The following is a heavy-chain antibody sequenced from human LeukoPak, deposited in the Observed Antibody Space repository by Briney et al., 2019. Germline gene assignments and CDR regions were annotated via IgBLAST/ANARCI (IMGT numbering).Heavy chain of an antibody. CDR2: ISYDGPNK. D-gene: IGHD5-18*01. CDR3: AKEKLPSGYSFLTDY. Sequence: GGSLRLSCAASGSTFNSYGMHWVRQAPGKGLEWVAVISYDGPNKYYADSVKGRFTISRDDSKSTLYLQMNSLRPEDTAVYYCAKEKLPSGYSFLTDYWGQGTLVTVSS. V-gene: IGHV3-30*18. J-gene: IGHJ4*02. CDR1: GSTFNSYG.